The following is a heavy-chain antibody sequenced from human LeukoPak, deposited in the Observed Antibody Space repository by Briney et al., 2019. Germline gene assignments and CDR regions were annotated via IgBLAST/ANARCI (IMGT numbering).Heavy chain of an antibody. CDR2: ISGSGGST. CDR1: GFTFSSYA. Sequence: GGSLRLSCAASGFTFSSYAMSWVRQAPGKGLEWVSAISGSGGSTYYADSVKGRFTISRDNSKNTLYLQMNSLRAEDTAVYYCAKAYRRLRLEELSLLDYWGQGTLVTVSS. D-gene: IGHD3-16*02. V-gene: IGHV3-23*01. J-gene: IGHJ4*02. CDR3: AKAYRRLRLEELSLLDY.